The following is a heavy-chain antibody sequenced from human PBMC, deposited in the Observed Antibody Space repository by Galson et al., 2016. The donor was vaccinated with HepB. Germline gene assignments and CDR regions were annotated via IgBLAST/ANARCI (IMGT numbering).Heavy chain of an antibody. D-gene: IGHD2-15*01. CDR2: ISGSGGNT. CDR3: ARGDSGGSFSLEY. Sequence: SLRLSCAASGFTFSNYGMHWVRQAPGKGLEWVSAISGSGGNTYYADSVKGRFTISRDNSKNTVYLQMNSLRAEDTALYYCARGDSGGSFSLEYWGQGTLVTVSS. J-gene: IGHJ4*02. V-gene: IGHV3-23*01. CDR1: GFTFSNYG.